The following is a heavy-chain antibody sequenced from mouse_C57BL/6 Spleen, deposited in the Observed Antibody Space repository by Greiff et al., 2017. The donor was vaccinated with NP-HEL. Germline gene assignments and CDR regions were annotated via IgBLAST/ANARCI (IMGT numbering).Heavy chain of an antibody. CDR2: IDPENGDT. Sequence: VQLQQSGAELVRPGASVKLSCTASGFNIKDDYMHWVKQRPEQGLEWIGWIDPENGDTEYASKFQGKATITADTSSNTAYLQLSSLTSEDTAVYYCTTGDRVLLRILDYWGQGTTLTVSS. CDR1: GFNIKDDY. CDR3: TTGDRVLLRILDY. J-gene: IGHJ2*01. D-gene: IGHD1-2*01. V-gene: IGHV14-4*01.